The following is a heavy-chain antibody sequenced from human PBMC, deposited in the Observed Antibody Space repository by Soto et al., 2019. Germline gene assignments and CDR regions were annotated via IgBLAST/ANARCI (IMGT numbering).Heavy chain of an antibody. D-gene: IGHD5-12*01. CDR2: IYYSGST. J-gene: IGHJ6*02. Sequence: TLSLTCTFSGGSVSSGSYYCSWIRQPPGKGLEWIGYIYYSGSTNYNPSLKSRVTISVDTSKNQFSLKLSSVTAADTAVYYCATGDGYNYYYYYYYGMDVWGQGTTVTVSS. CDR1: GGSVSSGSYY. V-gene: IGHV4-61*01. CDR3: ATGDGYNYYYYYYYGMDV.